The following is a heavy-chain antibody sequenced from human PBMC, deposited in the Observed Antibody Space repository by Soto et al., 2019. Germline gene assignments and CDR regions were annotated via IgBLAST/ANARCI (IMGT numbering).Heavy chain of an antibody. V-gene: IGHV3-23*01. CDR2: ISGSGGST. CDR3: AKGGGTVAYYYYYGMDV. J-gene: IGHJ6*02. Sequence: ESGGGLVQPGGSLRLSSAASGFTFSSYAMSWARQAPGKGLEWVSAISGSGGSTYYADSVKGRFTISRDNSRNTLYLQMNSLRAEDTAVYYCAKGGGTVAYYYYYGMDVWGQGTTVTVSS. D-gene: IGHD4-17*01. CDR1: GFTFSSYA.